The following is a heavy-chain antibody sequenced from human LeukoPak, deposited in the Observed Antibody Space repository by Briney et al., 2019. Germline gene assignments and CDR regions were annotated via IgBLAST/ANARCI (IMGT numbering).Heavy chain of an antibody. Sequence: SETLSLTCTVSGGSLNSISHYWGWVRQPPGKGLEWIGRINTSGSTNYNPPLKSRVTISVDTSNNQFSLKLSSVTAADTAVYYCARQYYDILTGTYYYYMDVWGKGTTVTVSS. CDR3: ARQYYDILTGTYYYYMDV. CDR1: GGSLNSISHY. CDR2: INTSGST. J-gene: IGHJ6*03. D-gene: IGHD3-9*01. V-gene: IGHV4-61*02.